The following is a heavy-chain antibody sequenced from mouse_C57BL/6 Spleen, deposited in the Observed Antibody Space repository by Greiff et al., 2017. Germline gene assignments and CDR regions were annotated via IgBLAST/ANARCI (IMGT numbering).Heavy chain of an antibody. D-gene: IGHD2-4*01. J-gene: IGHJ4*01. CDR3: AYDYRYALDY. Sequence: QVQLQQSGPELVKPGASVKLSCKASGYAFSSSWMNWVKQRPGKGLEWIGRIYPGDGDTNYNGKFKGKATLTADKSSSTAYMQLSSLTSEDSAVYFCAYDYRYALDYWGQGTSVTVSS. V-gene: IGHV1-82*01. CDR2: IYPGDGDT. CDR1: GYAFSSSW.